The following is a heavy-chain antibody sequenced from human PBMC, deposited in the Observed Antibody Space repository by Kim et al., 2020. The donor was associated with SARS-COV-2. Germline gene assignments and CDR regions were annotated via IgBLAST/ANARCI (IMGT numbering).Heavy chain of an antibody. D-gene: IGHD3-3*01. CDR2: IYHSGTT. J-gene: IGHJ5*02. V-gene: IGHV4-30-2*01. CDR3: ARSFWSGYSWWFDP. CDR1: GHSISSGGYS. Sequence: SETLSLTCAVSGHSISSGGYSWSWIRQPPGKGLEWIGYIYHSGTTYYNPSLNSRVTISVDRSINQFSLKLSSVTAADTAVYFCARSFWSGYSWWFDPWGQGTLVTVSS.